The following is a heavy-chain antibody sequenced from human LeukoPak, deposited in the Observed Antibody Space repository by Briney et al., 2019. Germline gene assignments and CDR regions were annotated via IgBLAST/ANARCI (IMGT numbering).Heavy chain of an antibody. Sequence: GGSLRLSCAASGFTFSSYAMHWVRQAPGKGLEWVAVISYDGSNKYYADSMMGRFTISRDNSKNTLYLQMNSLRAEDTALYYCARAELLSLDYWGQGTLVTVSS. D-gene: IGHD1-7*01. CDR1: GFTFSSYA. CDR2: ISYDGSNK. J-gene: IGHJ4*02. V-gene: IGHV3-30*04. CDR3: ARAELLSLDY.